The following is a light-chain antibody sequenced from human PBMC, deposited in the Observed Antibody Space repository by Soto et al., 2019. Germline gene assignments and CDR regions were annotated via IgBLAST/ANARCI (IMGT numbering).Light chain of an antibody. Sequence: DIQMTQSPSTLSASVGDRVSITCRASQSISGWLAWYQQKPGKAPKLLICKASSLESGVPSRFSGSGSGTEFTLTISSLQPDDFATYYCQEYNTHSRYTFGQGTKLEIK. CDR2: KAS. J-gene: IGKJ2*01. V-gene: IGKV1-5*03. CDR3: QEYNTHSRYT. CDR1: QSISGW.